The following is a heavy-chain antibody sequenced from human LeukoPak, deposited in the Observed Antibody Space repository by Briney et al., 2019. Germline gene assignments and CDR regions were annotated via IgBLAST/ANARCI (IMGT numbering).Heavy chain of an antibody. D-gene: IGHD3-22*01. V-gene: IGHV1-46*01. CDR2: IYPRDGST. Sequence: ASVKVSCKASGYTFTSNYIHWVRQAPGQGLEWMGMIYPRDGSTSYAQKFQGRVTVTRDTSTSTVHMELSGLRSEDTAVYYCARVGEDYYDSSGRNWFDPWGQGTLVTVSS. J-gene: IGHJ5*02. CDR1: GYTFTSNY. CDR3: ARVGEDYYDSSGRNWFDP.